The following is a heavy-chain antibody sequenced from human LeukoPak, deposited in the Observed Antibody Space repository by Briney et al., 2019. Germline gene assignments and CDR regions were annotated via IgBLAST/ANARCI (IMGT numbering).Heavy chain of an antibody. CDR1: GYTFIRYY. J-gene: IGHJ4*02. CDR2: VNPSGDST. V-gene: IGHV1-46*01. Sequence: GASVKVSCKASGYTFIRYYIHWVRQAPGQGLEWMGIVNPSGDSTNYAQKFQGRVTMTRDTSTSTVYMELSSLRSEDTAVYYCARWTTTYLDYWGQRTLPTVSS. D-gene: IGHD3/OR15-3a*01. CDR3: ARWTTTYLDY.